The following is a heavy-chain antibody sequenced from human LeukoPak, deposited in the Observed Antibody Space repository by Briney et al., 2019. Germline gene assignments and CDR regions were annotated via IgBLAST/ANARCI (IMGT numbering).Heavy chain of an antibody. J-gene: IGHJ5*02. CDR3: ARSGVGPNWFDP. CDR1: GFSFGSYA. D-gene: IGHD2-2*01. CDR2: INSKGDRT. V-gene: IGHV3-64*01. Sequence: GGSLTLSCAASGFSFGSYAMHWFRQAPGKGLESVSDINSKGDRTYYANSVKGRFTISRDNSKNTLYLQMGSLRTEDMAVYYCARSGVGPNWFDPWGQGTLVTVSS.